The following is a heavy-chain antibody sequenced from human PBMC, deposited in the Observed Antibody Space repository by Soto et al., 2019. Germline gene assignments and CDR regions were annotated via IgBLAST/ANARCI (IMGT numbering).Heavy chain of an antibody. CDR1: GGTFSSYA. V-gene: IGHV1-69*13. CDR2: IIPIFGTA. Sequence: ASVKVSCKASGGTFSSYAISWVRQAPGQGLEWMGGIIPIFGTANYAQKFQGRVTITADESTSTAYMELSSLRSEDTAVYYCARGTLDYYGSGSYYLYYYYGMDVWGQGTTVTVSS. J-gene: IGHJ6*02. CDR3: ARGTLDYYGSGSYYLYYYYGMDV. D-gene: IGHD3-10*01.